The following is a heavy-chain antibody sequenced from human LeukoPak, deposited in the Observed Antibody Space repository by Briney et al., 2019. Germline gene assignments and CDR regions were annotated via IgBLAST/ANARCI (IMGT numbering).Heavy chain of an antibody. V-gene: IGHV3-49*04. D-gene: IGHD3-22*01. CDR2: IRSKAYGGTT. J-gene: IGHJ3*02. CDR3: TRHTYYYDSSGLGDAFDI. CDR1: GFTFSSYS. Sequence: GGSLRLSCAASGFTFSSYSMNWVRQAPGKGLEWVGFIRSKAYGGTTEYAASVKGRFTISRDDSKSIAYLQMNSLKTEDTAVYYCTRHTYYYDSSGLGDAFDIWGQGTMVTVSS.